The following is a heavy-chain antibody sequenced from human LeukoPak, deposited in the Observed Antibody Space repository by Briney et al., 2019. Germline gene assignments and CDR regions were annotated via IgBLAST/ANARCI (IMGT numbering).Heavy chain of an antibody. CDR3: ASSIVGAEREH. D-gene: IGHD1-26*01. Sequence: PGGSLRLSCAASGFTFSSYSMNWVRQAPGKGLEWVSYISSSSSTIYYADSVKGRFTISRDNAKNLLYLQMNSLRAEDTAVYYCASSIVGAEREHWGQGTLVTVSS. J-gene: IGHJ1*01. CDR1: GFTFSSYS. CDR2: ISSSSSTI. V-gene: IGHV3-48*04.